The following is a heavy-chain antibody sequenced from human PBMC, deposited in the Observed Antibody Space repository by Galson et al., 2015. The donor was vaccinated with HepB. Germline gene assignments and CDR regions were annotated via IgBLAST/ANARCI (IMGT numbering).Heavy chain of an antibody. CDR1: GYTFTSYY. CDR3: ARVDTAPTPAYYYYYYGMDV. D-gene: IGHD5-18*01. Sequence: SVKVSCKASGYTFTSYYMHWVRQAPGQGLEWMGIINPSGGSTSYAQKFQGRVTMTRDTSTSTVYMELSSLRSEDTAVCYCARVDTAPTPAYYYYYYGMDVWGQGTTVTVSS. CDR2: INPSGGST. V-gene: IGHV1-46*03. J-gene: IGHJ6*02.